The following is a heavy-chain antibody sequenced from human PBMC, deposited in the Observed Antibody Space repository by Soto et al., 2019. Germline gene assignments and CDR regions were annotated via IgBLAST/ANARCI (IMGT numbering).Heavy chain of an antibody. CDR2: ISAYNGNT. V-gene: IGHV1-18*01. J-gene: IGHJ6*02. CDR3: ARRGGCSSTSCWGNYYYYGMDV. CDR1: GYTFTSYG. Sequence: QVQLVQSGAEVKKPGASVKVSCKASGYTFTSYGISWVRQAPGQGLEWMGWISAYNGNTNYAQKLQGRVTMTTDTSTSTAYMELRSLRSDDTAVYYFARRGGCSSTSCWGNYYYYGMDVWGQGTTVTVSS. D-gene: IGHD2-2*01.